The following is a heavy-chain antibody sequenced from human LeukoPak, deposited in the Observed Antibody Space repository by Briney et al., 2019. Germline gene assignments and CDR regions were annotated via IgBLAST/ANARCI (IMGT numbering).Heavy chain of an antibody. V-gene: IGHV1-69*04. CDR3: ARNKMAHYYYGMDV. J-gene: IGHJ6*02. CDR2: IIPILGIA. CDR1: GGTFSSYA. Sequence: ASVKVFCKASGGTFSSYAISWVRQAPGQGLEWMGRIIPILGIANYAQKFQGRVTITADKSTSTAYMELSSLRSEDTAVYYCARNKMAHYYYGMDVWGQGTTVTVSS. D-gene: IGHD5-12*01.